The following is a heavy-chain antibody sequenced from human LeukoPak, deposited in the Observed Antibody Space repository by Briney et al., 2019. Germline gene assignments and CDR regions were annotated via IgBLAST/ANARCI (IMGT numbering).Heavy chain of an antibody. D-gene: IGHD6-6*01. CDR1: GGSISSSSYY. V-gene: IGHV4-39*07. Sequence: SETLSLTCTVSGGSISSSSYYWGWIRQPPGKGLEWIGSIYYSGTTNYNSSLRSRVTISLDTSKNQFSLKLNSVTAADTAVYYCARDPGKWYSISSQFDPWGQGTLVTVSS. CDR2: IYYSGTT. CDR3: ARDPGKWYSISSQFDP. J-gene: IGHJ5*02.